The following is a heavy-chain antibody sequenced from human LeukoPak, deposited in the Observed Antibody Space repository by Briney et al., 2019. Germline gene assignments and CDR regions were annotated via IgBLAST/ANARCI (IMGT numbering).Heavy chain of an antibody. CDR2: INHSGST. V-gene: IGHV4-34*01. Sequence: SETLSLTCAVYGGSFSGYYWSWIRQPPGKGLEWIGEINHSGSTNYNPSPKSRVTISVDTSKNQFSLKLSSVTAADTAVYYCARGGRQWLPTNWFDPWGQGTLVTVSS. CDR3: ARGGRQWLPTNWFDP. J-gene: IGHJ5*02. D-gene: IGHD6-19*01. CDR1: GGSFSGYY.